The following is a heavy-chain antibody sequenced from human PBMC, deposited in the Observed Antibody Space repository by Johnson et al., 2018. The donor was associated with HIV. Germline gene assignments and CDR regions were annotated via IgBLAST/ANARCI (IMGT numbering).Heavy chain of an antibody. Sequence: QMLLVESGGGVVQPGRSLRLSCAASGFTFSSYAMHWVRQAPGKGLEWVAIISSDVSNKYYADSVKGRFNISRDNSKNTLYLQMNSLSAEDTAVYYCAREPGIAVAGTDAFDIWGQGTMVTVSS. J-gene: IGHJ3*02. CDR2: ISSDVSNK. CDR1: GFTFSSYA. CDR3: AREPGIAVAGTDAFDI. D-gene: IGHD6-19*01. V-gene: IGHV3-30-3*01.